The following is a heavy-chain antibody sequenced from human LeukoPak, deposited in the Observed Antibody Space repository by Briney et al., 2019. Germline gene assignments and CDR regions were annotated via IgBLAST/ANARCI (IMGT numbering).Heavy chain of an antibody. CDR2: IYHSGST. CDR1: GGSISSYY. CDR3: ARTPTLWFGWGLTDY. D-gene: IGHD3-10*01. J-gene: IGHJ4*02. Sequence: SSETLSLTCTVSGGSISSYYWSWIRQPPGKGLEWIGYIYHSGSTYYNPSLKSRVTISVDTSKNQFSLRLSSVTAADTAVYYCARTPTLWFGWGLTDYWGQGTLVTVSS. V-gene: IGHV4-59*12.